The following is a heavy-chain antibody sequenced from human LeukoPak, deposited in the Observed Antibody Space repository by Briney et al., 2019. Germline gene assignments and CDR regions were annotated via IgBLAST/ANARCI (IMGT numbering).Heavy chain of an antibody. J-gene: IGHJ6*02. CDR3: AKHQQIYGDSHMDV. D-gene: IGHD4-17*01. V-gene: IGHV3-23*01. Sequence: GGSLRLSCAASGFTFSSYAMSWVRQAPGKGLEWVSTISGSGGRTYYTDSVKGRFTISRDNSKNTLSLQMNSLRAEDTAIYYCAKHQQIYGDSHMDVWGQGTTVTVSS. CDR2: ISGSGGRT. CDR1: GFTFSSYA.